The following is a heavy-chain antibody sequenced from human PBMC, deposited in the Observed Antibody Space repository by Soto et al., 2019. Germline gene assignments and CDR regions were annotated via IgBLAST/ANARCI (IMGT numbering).Heavy chain of an antibody. CDR3: AKHGYARWFDP. CDR1: GFTFNNYA. CDR2: ITTSGDRT. Sequence: PGGSLRLSCVVSGFTFNNYAVIWVRQAPGKGLEWVSVITTSGDRTFYADSVKGRFTISRDNSKNTLYLQMNSLRAEDTAVYYCAKHGYARWFDPWGQGTLVTVSS. D-gene: IGHD5-12*01. J-gene: IGHJ5*02. V-gene: IGHV3-23*01.